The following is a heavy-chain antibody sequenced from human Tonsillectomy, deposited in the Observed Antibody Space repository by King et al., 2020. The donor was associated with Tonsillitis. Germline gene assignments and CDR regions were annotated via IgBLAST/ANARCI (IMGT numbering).Heavy chain of an antibody. CDR2: ISHDGSSK. Sequence: VQLVESGGGVVQPGRSLRLSCAASGFTFSHYGMHWVRQAPGKGLECVASISHDGSSKYYADSVKGRFTISRDNSKKTLYLQMSRLRAEDTAIYYCANLPIDSFDIWGQGTTVTVSS. J-gene: IGHJ3*02. D-gene: IGHD1-14*01. CDR1: GFTFSHYG. V-gene: IGHV3-33*05. CDR3: ANLPIDSFDI.